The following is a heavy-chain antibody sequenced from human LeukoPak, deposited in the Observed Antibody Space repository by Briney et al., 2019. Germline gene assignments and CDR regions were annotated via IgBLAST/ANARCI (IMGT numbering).Heavy chain of an antibody. D-gene: IGHD5-12*01. CDR3: GSERTGKVARY. J-gene: IGHJ4*02. CDR1: GFTFSSYC. V-gene: IGHV3-7*05. Sequence: GGSLRLSCAASGFTFSSYCMSWVRQAPGKGLEWVANIKQDGSEEYYVDSVKGRFTISRDNAKNSLYLQMNSLRAEDTAVYYCGSERTGKVARYWGRGTLVTVSS. CDR2: IKQDGSEE.